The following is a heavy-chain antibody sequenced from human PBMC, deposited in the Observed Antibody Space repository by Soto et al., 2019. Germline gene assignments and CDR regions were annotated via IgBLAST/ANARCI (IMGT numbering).Heavy chain of an antibody. J-gene: IGHJ6*02. CDR1: GFTFSSYS. Sequence: PGGSLRLSCAASGFTFSSYSMNWVRQAPGKGLEWVSSISSSSSYIYYADSVKGRFTISRDNAKNSLYLQMNSLRAEDTAVYYCARDPYYDILTGYFVLYGMDVWGQGTTVTVSS. CDR2: ISSSSSYI. D-gene: IGHD3-9*01. CDR3: ARDPYYDILTGYFVLYGMDV. V-gene: IGHV3-21*01.